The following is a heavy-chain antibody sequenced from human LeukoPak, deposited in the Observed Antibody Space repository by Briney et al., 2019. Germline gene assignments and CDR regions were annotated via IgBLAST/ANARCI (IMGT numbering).Heavy chain of an antibody. V-gene: IGHV3-11*01. Sequence: GGSLRLSCAASGFTFSDYYMSWIRQAPGKGLEWVSYISSSGSTIYYADSVKGRFTISRDNAKNSLYLQMNSLRAEDTAVYYCARGAFWSGYYTRTHAPHYMDVWGKGTTVTVSS. D-gene: IGHD3-3*01. CDR1: GFTFSDYY. CDR2: ISSSGSTI. CDR3: ARGAFWSGYYTRTHAPHYMDV. J-gene: IGHJ6*03.